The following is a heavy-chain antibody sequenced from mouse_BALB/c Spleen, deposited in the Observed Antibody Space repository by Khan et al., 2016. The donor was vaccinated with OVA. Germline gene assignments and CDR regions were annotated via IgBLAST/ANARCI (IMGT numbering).Heavy chain of an antibody. CDR3: ARSGYDYFAY. CDR1: GYGFSNYL. J-gene: IGHJ3*01. Sequence: VQLQESGAELVRPGSSVKISCKASGYGFSNYLMNWVKQGPGQGLEWIGQIYPGDGNTNYTGKFKDKATLTVDKSSSTAYMQLSSLTSEDSAVYFCARSGYDYFAYWGQGTLVTVSA. CDR2: IYPGDGNT. D-gene: IGHD2-14*01. V-gene: IGHV1-80*01.